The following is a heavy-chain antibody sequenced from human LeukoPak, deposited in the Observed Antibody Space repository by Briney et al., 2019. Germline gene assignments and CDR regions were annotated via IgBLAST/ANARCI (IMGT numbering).Heavy chain of an antibody. Sequence: SVKASCKASRYTFTSYYMHWVRQPPGQGLEWMGRIIPILTTAIYTQKIQDTVTTTTAESTSTADMELSRLRSEDTAVYYCASGSAQIAVAGTMDYYYYYMDVWGKGTTVTVSS. V-gene: IGHV1-69*05. J-gene: IGHJ6*03. CDR2: IIPILTTA. CDR1: RYTFTSYY. D-gene: IGHD6-19*01. CDR3: ASGSAQIAVAGTMDYYYYYMDV.